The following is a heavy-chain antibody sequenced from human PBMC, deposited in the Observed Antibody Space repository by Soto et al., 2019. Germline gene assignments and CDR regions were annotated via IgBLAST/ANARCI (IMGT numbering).Heavy chain of an antibody. V-gene: IGHV3-23*01. CDR2: ISGSGGST. CDR1: GFTFSNFA. J-gene: IGHJ4*02. D-gene: IGHD5-12*01. CDR3: AKDIVAVGGYEGFDF. Sequence: EVQLSQSGGGLVQPGGSLRLSCAASGFTFSNFAMRWVRQAPGKRLEWVPGISGSGGSTYYAESVKRRCTISRDNSKNTLFLQMNSLRVEDTAVYYCAKDIVAVGGYEGFDFWGQGTMVTVSS.